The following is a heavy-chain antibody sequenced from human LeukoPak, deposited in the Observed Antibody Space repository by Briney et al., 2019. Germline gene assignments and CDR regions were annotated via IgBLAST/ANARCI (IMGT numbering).Heavy chain of an antibody. CDR2: IKPDGGEK. CDR1: GFTFSNFW. V-gene: IGHV3-7*01. J-gene: IGHJ4*02. Sequence: GGSLRLSCAGSGFTFSNFWMSWVRQAPGKGLEWVANIKPDGGEKNYVDSVKGRFTISRDNAKNSVYLEMNSLRGEDTAVYYCSRGRGNDYWGQGTLVTASS. CDR3: SRGRGNDY.